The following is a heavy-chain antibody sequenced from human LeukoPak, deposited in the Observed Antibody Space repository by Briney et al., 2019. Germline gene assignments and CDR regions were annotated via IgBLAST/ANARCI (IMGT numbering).Heavy chain of an antibody. D-gene: IGHD6-13*01. Sequence: GGSLRLSCAASGFTFSDYWIHWVRQAPGKGLVWVSRINTDGSITNYADSVKGRFSISRDNAKNSLYLQMTSLRAEDTALYYCAKDLAGIAAAGTDYWGQGTLVTVSS. CDR2: INTDGSIT. CDR3: AKDLAGIAAAGTDY. CDR1: GFTFSDYW. V-gene: IGHV3-74*01. J-gene: IGHJ4*02.